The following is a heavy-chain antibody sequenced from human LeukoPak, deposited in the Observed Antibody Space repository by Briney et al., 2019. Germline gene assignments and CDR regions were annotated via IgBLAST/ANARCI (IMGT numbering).Heavy chain of an antibody. J-gene: IGHJ4*02. V-gene: IGHV3-21*01. CDR3: ARDQGYCSSTSCYYMKIDY. Sequence: GGSLRLSCAASGFTFSSYSMNWVRQAPGKGLEWVSSISSSSSYIYYADSVKGRFTISRDNAKNSLYLQMNSLRAEDTAVYYCARDQGYCSSTSCYYMKIDYWGQGTLVTVSS. CDR1: GFTFSSYS. D-gene: IGHD2-2*01. CDR2: ISSSSSYI.